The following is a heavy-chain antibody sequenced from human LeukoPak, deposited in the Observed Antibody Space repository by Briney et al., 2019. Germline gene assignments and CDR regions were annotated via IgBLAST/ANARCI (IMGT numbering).Heavy chain of an antibody. J-gene: IGHJ4*02. Sequence: GGSLRLSCAASGFTFSSYWMGWVRQAPGKGLEWVANIKQDGSEKDYVDSVKGRFTISRDNAKNSLHLQMNSLRAEDTAVYYCARNPRDSSGYYYPLDYWGQGTLVTVSS. CDR3: ARNPRDSSGYYYPLDY. CDR2: IKQDGSEK. V-gene: IGHV3-7*01. CDR1: GFTFSSYW. D-gene: IGHD3-22*01.